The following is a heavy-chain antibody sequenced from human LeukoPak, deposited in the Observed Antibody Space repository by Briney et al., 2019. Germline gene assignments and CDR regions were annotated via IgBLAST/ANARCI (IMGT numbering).Heavy chain of an antibody. CDR1: GFTFEDYA. CDR2: ISGDGATT. D-gene: IGHD5-18*01. Sequence: GGSLRLYCAASGFTFEDYALHWVRQAPGKGLEWVSLISGDGATTFYGDSVKGRFTISRDNSKNSLYLQMNSLRPEDSAFYYCTKDATPYTYVEFDYWGQGTLVTVSS. J-gene: IGHJ4*02. V-gene: IGHV3-43*02. CDR3: TKDATPYTYVEFDY.